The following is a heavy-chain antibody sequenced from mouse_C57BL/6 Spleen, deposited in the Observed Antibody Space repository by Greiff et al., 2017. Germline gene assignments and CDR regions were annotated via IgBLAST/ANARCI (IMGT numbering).Heavy chain of an antibody. D-gene: IGHD4-1*01. CDR2: IDPSDSYT. CDR1: GYTFTSYW. J-gene: IGHJ3*01. CDR3: ATLTGTCAY. Sequence: QVQLQQPGAELVRPGTSVKLSCKASGYTFTSYWMHWVKQRPGQGLEWIGVIDPSDSYTNYNQKFKGKATLTVDTSSSTAYMQLSSLTSEDSAVYYCATLTGTCAYWGQGTLVTVSA. V-gene: IGHV1-59*01.